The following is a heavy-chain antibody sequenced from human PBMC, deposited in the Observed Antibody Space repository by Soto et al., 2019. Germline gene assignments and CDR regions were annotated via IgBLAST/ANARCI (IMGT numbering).Heavy chain of an antibody. J-gene: IGHJ4*02. V-gene: IGHV4-59*01. CDR3: ARGATEDFWSGYYYFDY. CDR1: GGSISSYY. D-gene: IGHD3-3*01. CDR2: IYYSGST. Sequence: QVQLQESGPGLVKPSETLSLTCTVSGGSISSYYWSWIRQPPGKGLEWIGYIYYSGSTNYNPSLKSRVTLSVDTSKNQFSLKLSSVTAADTAVYYCARGATEDFWSGYYYFDYWGQGTLVTVSS.